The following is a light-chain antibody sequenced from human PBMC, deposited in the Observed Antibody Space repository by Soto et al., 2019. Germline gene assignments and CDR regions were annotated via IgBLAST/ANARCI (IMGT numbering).Light chain of an antibody. V-gene: IGLV1-44*01. J-gene: IGLJ2*01. CDR1: SSNIKTNG. Sequence: QSVLTQPPSASGTPGQRVTISCSGGSSNIKTNGVSWYQQVPGAAPKLLIYSNNQRPSGAPDRFSGSKSGTSASPAISGLQSEDEATYHCATWDDSLNGLIFGGGTKLTVL. CDR3: ATWDDSLNGLI. CDR2: SNN.